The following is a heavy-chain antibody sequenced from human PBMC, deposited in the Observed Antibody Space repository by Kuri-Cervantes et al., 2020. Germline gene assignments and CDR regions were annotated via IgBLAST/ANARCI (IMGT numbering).Heavy chain of an antibody. CDR3: ARGSTSRFGGYDDSPFDY. J-gene: IGHJ4*02. D-gene: IGHD5-12*01. V-gene: IGHV3-11*06. CDR1: GFTFSDYY. Sequence: TLSLTCAASGFTFSDYYMSWIRQAPGKGLEWVSSISSSSSYIYYADSVKGRFTISRDNAKNSLYLQMNSLRAEDTAVYYCARGSTSRFGGYDDSPFDYWGQGTLVTVSS. CDR2: ISSSSSYI.